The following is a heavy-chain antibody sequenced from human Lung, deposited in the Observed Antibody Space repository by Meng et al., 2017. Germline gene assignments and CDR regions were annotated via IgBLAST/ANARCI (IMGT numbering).Heavy chain of an antibody. CDR3: ARGQKGYFDL. CDR1: GGSISSSNYY. Sequence: LPQSGPGLVKPSKTLSLTCTVSGGSISSSNYYWSWIRQPPGKGLEWSGHIYNSGSTYYNPSLKSRITISVDTSKNQFSLKLSSVTAADTAVYYCARGQKGYFDLWGRGTLVTVSS. J-gene: IGHJ2*01. CDR2: IYNSGST. V-gene: IGHV4-30-4*01.